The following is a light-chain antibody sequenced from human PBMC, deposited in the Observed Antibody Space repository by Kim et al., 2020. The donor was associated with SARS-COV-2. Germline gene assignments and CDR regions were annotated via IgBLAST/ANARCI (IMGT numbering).Light chain of an antibody. CDR3: QQYYSAPFT. Sequence: RATITCKSSQSVLYSSNNKNYLAWYQQKPRQPPKLIIYWASTRESGVPDRFSGSGSGADFTLTISSLQAEDVAVYYCQQYYSAPFTFGQGTKLEI. J-gene: IGKJ2*01. CDR2: WAS. V-gene: IGKV4-1*01. CDR1: QSVLYSSNNKNY.